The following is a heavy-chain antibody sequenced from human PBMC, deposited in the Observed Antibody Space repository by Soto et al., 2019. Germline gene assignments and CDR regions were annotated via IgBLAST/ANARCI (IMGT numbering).Heavy chain of an antibody. D-gene: IGHD2-8*01. CDR1: GFPFDDFA. J-gene: IGHJ4*02. V-gene: IGHV3-49*03. Sequence: SLRLSCTGSGFPFDDFAINFCGHSPWKWREWVVLIRNQSYQETTEYAAAVKGRFTISRDTANGFAYLQKNSRNIEDSGVYYWSGGQSPDTAYFALHCGQRTPVTVSS. CDR2: IRNQSYQETT. CDR3: SGGQSPDTAYFALH.